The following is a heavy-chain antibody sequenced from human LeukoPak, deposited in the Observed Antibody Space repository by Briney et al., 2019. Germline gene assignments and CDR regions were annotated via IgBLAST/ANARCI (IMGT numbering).Heavy chain of an antibody. V-gene: IGHV1-69*13. CDR1: GGTFSSYA. CDR2: IIPIFGTA. Sequence: SVKVSCKASGGTFSSYAISWVRQAPGQGLEWMGGIIPIFGTANYAQKFRGRVTITADESTSTAYMELSSLRSEDTAVYYCASSVPAARYYFDYWGQGTLVTVSS. J-gene: IGHJ4*02. D-gene: IGHD2-2*01. CDR3: ASSVPAARYYFDY.